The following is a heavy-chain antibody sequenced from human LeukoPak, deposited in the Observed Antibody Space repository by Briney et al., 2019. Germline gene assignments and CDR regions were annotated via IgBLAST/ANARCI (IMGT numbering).Heavy chain of an antibody. Sequence: GGSLRLSCAASEFSFSSCGMHWVRRAPGKGLEWVAVISYDGSTKYYADSVRGRFTISRDNSKNTLYLQMNSLRAEDTAVYYCAKDFGELLYGDSFDIWGQGTMVTVSS. CDR3: AKDFGELLYGDSFDI. CDR2: ISYDGSTK. CDR1: EFSFSSCG. V-gene: IGHV3-30*18. J-gene: IGHJ3*02. D-gene: IGHD3-10*01.